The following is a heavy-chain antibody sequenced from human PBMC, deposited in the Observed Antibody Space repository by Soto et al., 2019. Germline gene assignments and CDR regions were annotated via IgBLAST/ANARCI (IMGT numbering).Heavy chain of an antibody. D-gene: IGHD6-6*01. Sequence: QVQLQESGPGLVKPSETLSLTCTVSGGSISSYYWSWIRQSPGMGLEWIGYIYYSGSTDYNPSLKSLVTISVDTSKKQFSLKLNSVTAADTAVYYCAKGGGTSSTSDWYFELWGRGALVTVSS. J-gene: IGHJ2*01. CDR2: IYYSGST. CDR3: AKGGGTSSTSDWYFEL. V-gene: IGHV4-59*01. CDR1: GGSISSYY.